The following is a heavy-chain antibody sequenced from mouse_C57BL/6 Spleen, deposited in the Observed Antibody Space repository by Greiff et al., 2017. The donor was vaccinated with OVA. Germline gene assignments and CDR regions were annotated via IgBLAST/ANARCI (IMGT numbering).Heavy chain of an antibody. D-gene: IGHD2-3*01. V-gene: IGHV14-2*01. Sequence: VQLKESGAELVKPGASVKLSCTASGFNITDYYMHWVKQRPEQGLEWIGRIDPEDGETKYAPKFQGKATITADTSSNTAYLQRSSLTSEDTAVYYCARRGGPDGYYFDYWGQGTTLTVSS. J-gene: IGHJ2*01. CDR2: IDPEDGET. CDR3: ARRGGPDGYYFDY. CDR1: GFNITDYY.